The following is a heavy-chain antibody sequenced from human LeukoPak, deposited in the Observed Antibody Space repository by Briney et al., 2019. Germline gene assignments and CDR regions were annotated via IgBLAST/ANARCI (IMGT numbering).Heavy chain of an antibody. CDR3: AKDPRVGYDFWRTYYYYMDV. V-gene: IGHV3-23*01. CDR1: GFTFSSYS. J-gene: IGHJ6*03. Sequence: GGSLRLSCAASGFTFSSYSMNWVRQAPGKGLEWVSAISGSGGSTYYADSVKGRFTISRDNSKNTLYLQMNSLRAEDTAVYYCAKDPRVGYDFWRTYYYYMDVWGKGTTVTVSS. D-gene: IGHD3-3*01. CDR2: ISGSGGST.